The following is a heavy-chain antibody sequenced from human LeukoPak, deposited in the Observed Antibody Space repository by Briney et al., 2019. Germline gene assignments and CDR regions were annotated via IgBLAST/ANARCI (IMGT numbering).Heavy chain of an antibody. J-gene: IGHJ6*03. CDR3: ARGPYSNYAGYYYYMDV. D-gene: IGHD4-11*01. CDR2: MNPNSGNT. Sequence: ASVKVSCKASGYTFTSYDINWVRQATGQGLEWMGWMNPNSGNTGYAQKFQGRVTITRNTSISTAYMELSSLRSEGTAVYYCARGPYSNYAGYYYYMDVWGKGTTVTVSS. CDR1: GYTFTSYD. V-gene: IGHV1-8*03.